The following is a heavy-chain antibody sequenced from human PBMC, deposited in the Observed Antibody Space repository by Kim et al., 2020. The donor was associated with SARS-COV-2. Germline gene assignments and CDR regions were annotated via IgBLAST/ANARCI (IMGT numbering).Heavy chain of an antibody. CDR2: INVGNGNT. V-gene: IGHV1-3*01. CDR3: ARDQGVGDY. CDR1: GYTFTTYG. J-gene: IGHJ4*02. Sequence: ASVKVSCKASGYTFTTYGMHWVRQAPGQRLEWMGWINVGNGNTKYLEKFQGRVTITRDTSASTAYMELSSLRSEDTAVYYCARDQGVGDYWGQGAWSPSPQ. D-gene: IGHD1-26*01.